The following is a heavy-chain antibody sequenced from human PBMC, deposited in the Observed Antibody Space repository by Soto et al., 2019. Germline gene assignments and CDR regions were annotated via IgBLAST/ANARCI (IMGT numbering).Heavy chain of an antibody. CDR3: PKDKGIVDTNFFDK. CDR1: GFTFDDYA. D-gene: IGHD5-12*01. Sequence: EVQLVESGGGLVQPGRSLRLSCAASGFTFDDYAMHWVRQAPGKGLEWVSGISWNSGSIGYADSLKGRFTISRDNANNSLYLQMNSLRSEDTDLYYYPKDKGIVDTNFFDKWGQETLVTDYS. CDR2: ISWNSGSI. J-gene: IGHJ4*02. V-gene: IGHV3-9*01.